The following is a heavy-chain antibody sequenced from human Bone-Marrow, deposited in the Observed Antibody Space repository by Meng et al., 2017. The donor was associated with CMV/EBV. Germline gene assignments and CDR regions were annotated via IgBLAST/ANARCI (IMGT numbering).Heavy chain of an antibody. Sequence: GESLKISCAASGFTFSSYSMNWVRQAPGKGLEWVSSISSSSSYIYYADSVKGRFTISRDNAKNSLYLQMNSLRAEDTAVYYCARVVPAAIGGWYWGQGTLVTVYS. V-gene: IGHV3-21*01. CDR2: ISSSSSYI. CDR1: GFTFSSYS. CDR3: ARVVPAAIGGWY. D-gene: IGHD2-2*01. J-gene: IGHJ4*02.